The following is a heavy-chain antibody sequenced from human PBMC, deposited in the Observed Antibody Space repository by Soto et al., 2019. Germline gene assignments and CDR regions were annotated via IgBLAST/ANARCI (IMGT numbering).Heavy chain of an antibody. D-gene: IGHD6-19*01. Sequence: PGGSLRLSCAASGFTFSSYGMHWVRQAPGKGLEWVSVISYDGSNKYYADSVKVRFTISRDNSKNKLYLQMNSLRAEDTAVYYCAKGPSGRYYFHXWGQGTLVTVSX. V-gene: IGHV3-30*18. CDR2: ISYDGSNK. J-gene: IGHJ4*02. CDR3: AKGPSGRYYFHX. CDR1: GFTFSSYG.